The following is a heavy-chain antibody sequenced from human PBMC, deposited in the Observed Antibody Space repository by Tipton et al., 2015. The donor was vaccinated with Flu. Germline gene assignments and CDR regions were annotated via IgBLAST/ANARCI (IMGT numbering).Heavy chain of an antibody. J-gene: IGHJ4*02. CDR1: GGSISPYF. CDR3: ARDSWTRNSSGYPY. Sequence: TLSLTCTVSGGSISPYFWSWIRQPPAKGLEWIGYINYNGNTNYNPSLKSRLSMSIDTSKSQVSLKLNSVAAADTAVYYCARDSWTRNSSGYPYWGQGTLVTVSS. CDR2: INYNGNT. V-gene: IGHV4-59*01. D-gene: IGHD3-22*01.